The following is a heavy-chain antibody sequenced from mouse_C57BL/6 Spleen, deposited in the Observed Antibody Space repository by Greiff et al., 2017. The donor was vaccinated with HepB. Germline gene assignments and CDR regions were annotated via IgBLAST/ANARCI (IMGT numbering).Heavy chain of an antibody. CDR3: ARPDRYNYGSSLWYFDV. V-gene: IGHV1-22*01. Sequence: EVQLQQSGPELVKPGASVKMSCKASGYTFTDYNMHWVKQSHGKSLEWIGYINPNNGGTSYNQKFKGKATLTVNKSSSTAYMELRSLTSEDSAVYYCARPDRYNYGSSLWYFDVWGTGTTVTVSS. CDR1: GYTFTDYN. D-gene: IGHD1-1*01. CDR2: INPNNGGT. J-gene: IGHJ1*03.